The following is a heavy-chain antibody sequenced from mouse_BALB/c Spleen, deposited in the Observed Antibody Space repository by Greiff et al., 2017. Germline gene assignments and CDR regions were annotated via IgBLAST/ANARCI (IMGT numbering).Heavy chain of an antibody. V-gene: IGHV2-2*02. Sequence: VKLMESGPGLVKPSQSLSITCTVSGFSLTSYGVHWVSQSPGKGLEWLGVIWSGGSTDYNAAFISRLSISKDNSKRQVFFKMNSLQANDTAIYYCARNPYGNWAMDYWGQGTSVTVSS. CDR3: ARNPYGNWAMDY. J-gene: IGHJ4*01. CDR1: GFSLTSYG. D-gene: IGHD2-1*01. CDR2: IWSGGST.